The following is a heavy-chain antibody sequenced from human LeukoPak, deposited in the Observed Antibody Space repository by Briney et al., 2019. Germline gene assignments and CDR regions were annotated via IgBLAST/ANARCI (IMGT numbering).Heavy chain of an antibody. CDR3: AKLTTFWFDP. Sequence: PSETLSLTCTVSGGSISSYYWSWIRQPPGKGLEWIGYIYYSGSTNYNPSLKSRVTISVDTSKNQFSLKLSSVTAADTAVYYCAKLTTFWFDPWGQGTLVTVSS. CDR2: IYYSGST. D-gene: IGHD4-17*01. CDR1: GGSISSYY. J-gene: IGHJ5*02. V-gene: IGHV4-59*08.